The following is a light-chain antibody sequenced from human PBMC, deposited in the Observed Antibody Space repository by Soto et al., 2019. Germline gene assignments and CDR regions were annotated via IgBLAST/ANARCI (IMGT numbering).Light chain of an antibody. CDR1: SSNIGAGSD. CDR3: APWDDSLNGPV. J-gene: IGLJ3*02. CDR2: ANT. Sequence: QSVLTQPPSVSGAPGQRVTISCTGSSSNIGAGSDVHWYQQLPGTAPKLLIYANTNRPSGVPDRFSGSKSGTSASLAITGLQAEDEADYYCAPWDDSLNGPVFGGGTKLTVL. V-gene: IGLV1-40*01.